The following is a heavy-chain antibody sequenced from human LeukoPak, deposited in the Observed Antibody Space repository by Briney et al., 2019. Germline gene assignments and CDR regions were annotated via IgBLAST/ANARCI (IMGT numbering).Heavy chain of an antibody. CDR3: ARQTGFNWGYYDSSGYYYFDY. V-gene: IGHV4-59*08. CDR1: GGSISSYY. Sequence: SETLSLTCTVSGGSISSYYWSWIRQPPGKGLEWIGYIYYSGSTYYNPSLKSRVTISVDTSKNQFSLKLSSVTAADTAVYYCARQTGFNWGYYDSSGYYYFDYWGQGTLVTVSS. CDR2: IYYSGST. D-gene: IGHD3-22*01. J-gene: IGHJ4*02.